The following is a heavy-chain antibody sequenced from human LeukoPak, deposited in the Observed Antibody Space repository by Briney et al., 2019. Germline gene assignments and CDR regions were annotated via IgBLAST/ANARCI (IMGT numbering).Heavy chain of an antibody. CDR1: GGSISSSSYS. CDR2: IYYSGST. J-gene: IGHJ4*02. V-gene: IGHV4-39*01. CDR3: AKYGSGSYFARQVGFDY. Sequence: PSETLSLTCTVSGGSISSSSYSWGWIRQPPGKGLEWIGSIYYSGSTYYNPSLKSRVTISVDTSKNQFSLKLSSVTAADTAVYYCAKYGSGSYFARQVGFDYWGQGTLVTVSS. D-gene: IGHD3-10*01.